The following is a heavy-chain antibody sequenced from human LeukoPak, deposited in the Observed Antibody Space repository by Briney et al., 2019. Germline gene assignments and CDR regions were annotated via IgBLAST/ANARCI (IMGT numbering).Heavy chain of an antibody. CDR3: ARFIVGATLVLDWFDP. Sequence: RASVKVSCKASGYTFTSYGISWVRQAPGQGLEWMGWISAYNGNTNYAQKLQGRVTMTTDTPTSTAYMELRSLRSDDTAVYYCARFIVGATLVLDWFDPWGQGTLVTVSS. CDR1: GYTFTSYG. J-gene: IGHJ5*02. CDR2: ISAYNGNT. V-gene: IGHV1-18*01. D-gene: IGHD1-26*01.